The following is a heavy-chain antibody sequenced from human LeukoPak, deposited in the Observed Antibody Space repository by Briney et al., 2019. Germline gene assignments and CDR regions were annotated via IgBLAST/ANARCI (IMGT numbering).Heavy chain of an antibody. Sequence: GGSLRLSCAASGFTFSNAWMSWVRQAPGKGLEWVGRIKSKTDGGTTDYAAPVKGRFTISRDDSKNTLYLQMNSLKTEDTAVYYCAKATPGGYSYGYHFGYFDYWGQGTLVTVSS. CDR1: GFTFSNAW. V-gene: IGHV3-15*01. CDR3: AKATPGGYSYGYHFGYFDY. CDR2: IKSKTDGGTT. D-gene: IGHD5-18*01. J-gene: IGHJ4*02.